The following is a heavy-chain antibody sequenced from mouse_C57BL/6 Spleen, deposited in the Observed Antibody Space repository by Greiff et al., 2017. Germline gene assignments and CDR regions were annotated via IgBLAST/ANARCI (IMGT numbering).Heavy chain of an antibody. CDR3: ARSTVVGYAMDY. CDR2: IYPGDGDT. CDR1: GYAFSSSW. J-gene: IGHJ4*01. Sequence: VKLKQSGPELVKPGASVKISCKASGYAFSSSWMNWVKQRPGKGLEWIGRIYPGDGDTNYNGKFKGKATLTADKSSSTAYMQLSSLTSEDSAVYFCARSTVVGYAMDYWGQGTSVTVSS. D-gene: IGHD1-1*01. V-gene: IGHV1-82*01.